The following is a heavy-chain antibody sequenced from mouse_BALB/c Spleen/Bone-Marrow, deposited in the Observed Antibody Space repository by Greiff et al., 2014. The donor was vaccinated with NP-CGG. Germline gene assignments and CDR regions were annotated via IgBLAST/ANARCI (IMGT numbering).Heavy chain of an antibody. V-gene: IGHV1-26*01. Sequence: VQLQQSGPELVKPGASVKISCKASRYSFTAYYIHWVKQSHVKSLEWIGRINPYNGATSYNQNFKDKASLTVDKSSSTAYMELHSLTSEDSAVYYCARKGNYGWFAYWGQGTLDTVSA. J-gene: IGHJ3*01. CDR3: ARKGNYGWFAY. D-gene: IGHD2-1*01. CDR1: RYSFTAYY. CDR2: INPYNGAT.